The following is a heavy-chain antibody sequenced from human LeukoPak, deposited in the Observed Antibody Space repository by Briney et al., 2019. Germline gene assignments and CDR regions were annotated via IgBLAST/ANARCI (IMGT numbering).Heavy chain of an antibody. Sequence: SETLSLTCAVCGGSFSGYYWSWIRQPPGKGLEWIGEINHSGSTNYNPSLKSRVTISVDTSKNQFSLKLSSVTAADTAVYYCATGGVIAARDFDYWGQGTLVTVSS. D-gene: IGHD6-6*01. J-gene: IGHJ4*02. CDR3: ATGGVIAARDFDY. CDR2: INHSGST. V-gene: IGHV4-34*01. CDR1: GGSFSGYY.